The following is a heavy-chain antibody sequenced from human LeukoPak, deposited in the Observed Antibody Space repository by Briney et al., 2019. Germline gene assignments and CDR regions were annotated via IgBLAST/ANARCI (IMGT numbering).Heavy chain of an antibody. CDR3: AKDVMVGYSSSWDS. J-gene: IGHJ4*02. D-gene: IGHD6-13*01. CDR1: GFTFSSYW. Sequence: GGSLRLSCAASGFTFSSYWMSWVRQAPGKGLEWVSAISGSGGSTNYADSVKGRFTISRDNSKNTLYLQMNSLRAEDTAVYYCAKDVMVGYSSSWDSWGQGTLVTVSS. CDR2: ISGSGGST. V-gene: IGHV3-23*01.